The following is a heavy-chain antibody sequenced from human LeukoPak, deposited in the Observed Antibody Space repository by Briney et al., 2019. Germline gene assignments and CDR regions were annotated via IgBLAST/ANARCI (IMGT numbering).Heavy chain of an antibody. Sequence: ASVKVSCKASGYTFTNSDINWVRQATGQGLEWMGWMNPDSGKTGYAQEFQGRVTMTRDTSTNTVYMELSSLRSKDTAVYYCARGPSITMVRGGQWYYYMDVWGKGTTVTISS. D-gene: IGHD3-10*01. CDR3: ARGPSITMVRGGQWYYYMDV. CDR2: MNPDSGKT. J-gene: IGHJ6*03. CDR1: GYTFTNSD. V-gene: IGHV1-8*01.